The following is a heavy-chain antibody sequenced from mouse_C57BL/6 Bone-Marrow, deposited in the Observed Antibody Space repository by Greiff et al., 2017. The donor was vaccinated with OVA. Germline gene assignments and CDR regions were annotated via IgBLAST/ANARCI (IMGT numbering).Heavy chain of an antibody. CDR2: IHPNSGST. CDR1: GYTFTSYW. Sequence: QVHVKQSGAELVKPGASVKLSCKASGYTFTSYWMHWVKQRPGQGLEWIGMIHPNSGSTNYNEKFKSKATLTVDKSSSTAYMQLSSLTSEDSAVYYGARIGSSYPAWFAYWGQGTLVTVSA. CDR3: ARIGSSYPAWFAY. J-gene: IGHJ3*01. V-gene: IGHV1-64*01. D-gene: IGHD1-1*01.